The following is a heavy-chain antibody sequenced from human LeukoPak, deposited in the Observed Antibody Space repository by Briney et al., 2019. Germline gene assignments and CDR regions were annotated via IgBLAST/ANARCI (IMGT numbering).Heavy chain of an antibody. CDR3: ARDPRHIVGASYFDY. J-gene: IGHJ4*02. CDR2: INPNSGGT. CDR1: GYTFTGYY. D-gene: IGHD1-26*01. Sequence: GASVKVSCKASGYTFTGYYMHWVRQAPGQGLEWMGWINPNSGGTNYAQKFQGRVTMTRDTSISTAYMELSRLRSDDTAVYYCARDPRHIVGASYFDYWGQGTLVTVSS. V-gene: IGHV1-2*02.